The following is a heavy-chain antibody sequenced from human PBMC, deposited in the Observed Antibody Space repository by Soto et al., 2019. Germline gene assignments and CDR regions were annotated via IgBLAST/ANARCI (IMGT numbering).Heavy chain of an antibody. CDR1: GFTFSSYG. V-gene: IGHV3-33*01. CDR3: ARDLYSSGLFDY. Sequence: GGSLRLSCAASGFTFSSYGMHWVRQAPGKGLEWVAVIWYDGSNKYYADSVKGRFTISRDNSKNTLYLQMNSLRAEDTAVYYCARDLYSSGLFDYWGQGTLVTVSS. J-gene: IGHJ4*02. CDR2: IWYDGSNK. D-gene: IGHD6-19*01.